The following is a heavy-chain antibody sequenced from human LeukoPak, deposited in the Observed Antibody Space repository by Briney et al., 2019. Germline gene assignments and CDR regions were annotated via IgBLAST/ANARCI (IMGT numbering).Heavy chain of an antibody. J-gene: IGHJ6*02. CDR1: GGSISSSSYY. D-gene: IGHD2-2*01. V-gene: IGHV4-39*01. Sequence: PSETLSLTCTVSGGSISSSSYYWGWIRQPPGKGLEWIGSIYYSGSTYYNPSLKSRVTISVDTSKNQFSLKLSSVTAADTAVYYCASIVVVPAAAPRPNYYYYCGMDVWGQGTTVTVSS. CDR3: ASIVVVPAAAPRPNYYYYCGMDV. CDR2: IYYSGST.